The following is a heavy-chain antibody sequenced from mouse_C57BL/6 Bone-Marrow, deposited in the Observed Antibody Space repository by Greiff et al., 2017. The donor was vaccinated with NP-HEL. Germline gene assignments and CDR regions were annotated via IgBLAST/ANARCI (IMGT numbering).Heavy chain of an antibody. D-gene: IGHD6-2*01. CDR3: ASFSCVSFDY. CDR2: ISDGGSYT. Sequence: VQLKESGGGLVKPGGSLKLSCAASGFTFSSYAMSWVRQTPEKRLEWVATISDGGSYTYYPDNVKGRFTISRDNAKNNLYLQMSHLKSEDTAMYYCASFSCVSFDYWGQGTTLTVSS. J-gene: IGHJ2*01. CDR1: GFTFSSYA. V-gene: IGHV5-4*01.